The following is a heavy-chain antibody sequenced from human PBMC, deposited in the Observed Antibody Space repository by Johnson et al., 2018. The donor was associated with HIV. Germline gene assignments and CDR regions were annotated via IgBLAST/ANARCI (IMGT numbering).Heavy chain of an antibody. CDR1: GFTLSNHW. CDR2: VNQDGSAK. D-gene: IGHD1-26*01. V-gene: IGHV3-7*02. CDR3: AKSHASFELSGEDVFHI. J-gene: IGHJ3*02. Sequence: VQLVESGGGLVQPGGSLRLSCAASGFTLSNHWMSWVRQAPGTGLEYVANVNQDGSAKFYVDSVKGRFTISRDNSKNTLYLQMTSLRSEDRAVYYCAKSHASFELSGEDVFHIWGQGTMVTVSS.